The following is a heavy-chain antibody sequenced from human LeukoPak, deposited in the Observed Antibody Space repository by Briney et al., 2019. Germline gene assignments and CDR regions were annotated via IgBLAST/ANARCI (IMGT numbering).Heavy chain of an antibody. CDR1: GGTFSSYD. V-gene: IGHV1-69*04. J-gene: IGHJ4*02. CDR2: IIPMLGIT. CDR3: ATAGSRITFVGVYYYFDF. D-gene: IGHD3-16*01. Sequence: ASVKVSCKASGGTFSSYDISWVRQAPGQGPEWMGRIIPMLGITNSAQKFQGRITITADQSTTTAYMELSSLGSDDTAVYYCATAGSRITFVGVYYYFDFWGQGTLVTVSS.